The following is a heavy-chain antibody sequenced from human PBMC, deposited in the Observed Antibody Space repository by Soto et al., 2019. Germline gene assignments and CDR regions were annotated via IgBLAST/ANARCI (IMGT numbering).Heavy chain of an antibody. CDR3: ARGGGDYFDY. CDR1: GGSISSGGYS. D-gene: IGHD1-26*01. Sequence: PSETLSLTCAVSGGSISSGGYSWSWIRQPPGKGLEWIGYIYHSGSTYYNPSLKSRVTISVDRSKNQFSLKLSSVTAADTAVYYCARGGGDYFDYWGQGTLVTVSS. CDR2: IYHSGST. V-gene: IGHV4-30-2*01. J-gene: IGHJ4*02.